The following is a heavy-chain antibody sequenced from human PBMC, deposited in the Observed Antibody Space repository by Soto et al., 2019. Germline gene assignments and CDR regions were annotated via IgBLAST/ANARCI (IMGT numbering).Heavy chain of an antibody. CDR3: ARHAYDILTGPTFDAFAI. CDR2: IYYSGST. CDR1: GGSISSYY. J-gene: IGHJ3*02. V-gene: IGHV4-59*08. D-gene: IGHD3-9*01. Sequence: SETLSLTCTVSGGSISSYYWRWIRQPPGKGLEWIGYIYYSGSTNYNPSLKSRVTISVDTSKNQFSLKLSSVTAADTAVYYCARHAYDILTGPTFDAFAIRGQGTMVTVSS.